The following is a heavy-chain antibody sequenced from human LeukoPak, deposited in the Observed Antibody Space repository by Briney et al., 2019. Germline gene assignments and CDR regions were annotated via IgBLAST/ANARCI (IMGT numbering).Heavy chain of an antibody. V-gene: IGHV3-30-3*01. D-gene: IGHD6-19*01. CDR3: ARDRKGGSGWTLFDY. CDR2: ISYDGSNK. CDR1: GFTFSYYA. Sequence: GGSLRLSCAASGFTFSYYALHWVRQAPGKGLEWVAVISYDGSNKYYADSVKGRFTISRGNSKNTLYLQMNSLRGEDTAVYYCARDRKGGSGWTLFDYWGQGTLVTVSS. J-gene: IGHJ4*02.